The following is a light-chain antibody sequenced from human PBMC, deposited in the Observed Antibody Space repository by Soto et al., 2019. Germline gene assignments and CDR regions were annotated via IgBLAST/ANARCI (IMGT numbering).Light chain of an antibody. Sequence: QSVLTQPASVSGSPGQSITISCTGTSSDVGGYKYVSWYQQHPGKAPKLMIYGVSNRPSGVSNRFSGSKSVNTASLTISGLQAEDEGDYYCSSYTNTKTQVFGTGTKVTVL. CDR1: SSDVGGYKY. V-gene: IGLV2-14*01. CDR2: GVS. J-gene: IGLJ1*01. CDR3: SSYTNTKTQV.